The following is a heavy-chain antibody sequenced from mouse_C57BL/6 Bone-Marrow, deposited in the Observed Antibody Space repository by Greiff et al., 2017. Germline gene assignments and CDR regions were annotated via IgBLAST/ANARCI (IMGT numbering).Heavy chain of an antibody. CDR3: ASPYYSNYWYFDV. D-gene: IGHD2-5*01. CDR1: GYTFTSYW. Sequence: VQLQQPGAELVKPGASVKMSCKASGYTFTSYWITWVKQRPGQGLEWIGDIYPGSGSTNYNEKVKSKATLTVATSSSTAYMQLSILTSEDSAVNYCASPYYSNYWYFDVWGRGTTVTVSS. J-gene: IGHJ1*03. CDR2: IYPGSGST. V-gene: IGHV1-55*01.